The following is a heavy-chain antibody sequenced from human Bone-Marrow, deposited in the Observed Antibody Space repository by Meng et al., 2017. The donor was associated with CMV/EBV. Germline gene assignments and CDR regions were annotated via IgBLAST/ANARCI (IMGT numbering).Heavy chain of an antibody. V-gene: IGHV3-48*04. Sequence: GGSLRLSCAASGFTFSSYSMNWVRQAPGKGLEWVSYISSSSSTIYYADSVKGRFTISRDNAKNSLYLQMNSLRAEDTAVYYCARDRGVVWSEDVWGEGTTVTVSS. J-gene: IGHJ6*04. D-gene: IGHD3-9*01. CDR3: ARDRGVVWSEDV. CDR2: ISSSSSTI. CDR1: GFTFSSYS.